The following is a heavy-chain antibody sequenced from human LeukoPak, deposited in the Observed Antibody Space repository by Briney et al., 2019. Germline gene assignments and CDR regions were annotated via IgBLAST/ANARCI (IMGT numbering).Heavy chain of an antibody. D-gene: IGHD6-6*01. V-gene: IGHV1-18*01. Sequence: ASVKVSCKASGYTFTSFGISWVRQAPGQGPEWMGWISAYNGNTNYAQKFQGRVTMTTHTSTSTAYMALRSLRSDATAVYYCARDGSSSTFDSWGQGTLVTVSS. CDR3: ARDGSSSTFDS. CDR1: GYTFTSFG. J-gene: IGHJ4*02. CDR2: ISAYNGNT.